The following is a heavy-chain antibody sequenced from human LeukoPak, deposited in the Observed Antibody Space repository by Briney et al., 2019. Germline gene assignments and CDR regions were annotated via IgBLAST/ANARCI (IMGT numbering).Heavy chain of an antibody. CDR1: GFTFSSYG. CDR2: IWYDGSNK. Sequence: GRSLRLSCAASGFTFSSYGMHWVRQAPGKGLEWVAVIWYDGSNKYYADSVKGRITISRDNSKNTLYPQMNSLRAEDTAVYYCARDLVSPSNELGYWGQRTLVTVSS. D-gene: IGHD4-23*01. V-gene: IGHV3-33*01. CDR3: ARDLVSPSNELGY. J-gene: IGHJ4*02.